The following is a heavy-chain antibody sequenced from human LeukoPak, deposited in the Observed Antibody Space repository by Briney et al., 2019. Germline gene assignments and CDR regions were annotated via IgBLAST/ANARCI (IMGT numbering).Heavy chain of an antibody. CDR1: GFTFSSYG. Sequence: PGGSLRLSCAASGFTFSSYGMPWVRQAPGKGLEWVAVIWYDGSNKYYADSVKGRFTISRDNSKNTLYLQMNSLRAEDTAVYYCARERIAVAGCDWFDPWGQGTLVTVSS. CDR3: ARERIAVAGCDWFDP. V-gene: IGHV3-33*01. D-gene: IGHD6-19*01. CDR2: IWYDGSNK. J-gene: IGHJ5*02.